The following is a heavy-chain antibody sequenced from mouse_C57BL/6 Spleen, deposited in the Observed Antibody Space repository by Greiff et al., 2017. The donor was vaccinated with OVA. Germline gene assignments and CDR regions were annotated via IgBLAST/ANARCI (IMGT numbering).Heavy chain of an antibody. CDR3: AKCRGSHWYCDV. Sequence: VQLQESGPELVKPGASVKISCKASGYAFSSSWMNWVKQRPGKGLEWIGRIYPGDGDTKYNGKFKGKATLTADKSSSTAYMQLSSLTSEDSSFYFCAKCRGSHWYCDVWGTGTTVTVSS. V-gene: IGHV1-82*01. CDR2: IYPGDGDT. CDR1: GYAFSSSW. J-gene: IGHJ1*03.